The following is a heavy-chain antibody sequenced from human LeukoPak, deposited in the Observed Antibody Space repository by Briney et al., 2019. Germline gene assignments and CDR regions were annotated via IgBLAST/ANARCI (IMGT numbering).Heavy chain of an antibody. Sequence: SETLSLTCTVSGGSISNYYWSWIRQSPVKGLEWIGYIYPSGSAFYNPSLESRVTISLDTSENHFSLSLRSVTAADTAVYYCARRNHYFYYMDVWGKGTTVTVSS. J-gene: IGHJ6*03. CDR2: IYPSGSA. CDR3: ARRNHYFYYMDV. CDR1: GGSISNYY. V-gene: IGHV4-4*09.